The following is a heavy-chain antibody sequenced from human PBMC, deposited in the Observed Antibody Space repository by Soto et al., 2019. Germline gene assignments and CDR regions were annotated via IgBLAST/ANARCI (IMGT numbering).Heavy chain of an antibody. CDR2: INPNGGVT. V-gene: IGHV1-2*04. D-gene: IGHD5-12*01. J-gene: IGHJ6*03. CDR3: ARESGGATATLDYYYFYMDV. CDR1: GDTFNDYY. Sequence: QVQLVQSGAEVKRPGASVTVSCRSSGDTFNDYYIHWVRQAPGQGLEWMGWINPNGGVTKYAQKFQGWGSMTRATYIRTVYMQLSRLRSDDTAVYYCARESGGATATLDYYYFYMDVWGTGTTVTVSS.